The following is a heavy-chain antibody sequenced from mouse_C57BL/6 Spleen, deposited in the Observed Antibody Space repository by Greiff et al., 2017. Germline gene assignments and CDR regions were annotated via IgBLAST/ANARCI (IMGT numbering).Heavy chain of an antibody. J-gene: IGHJ1*03. V-gene: IGHV3-6*01. Sequence: EVKLMESGPGLVKPSQSLSLTCSVTGYSITSGYYWNWIRQFPGNKLEWMGYISYDGSNNYNPSLKNRISITRDTSKNQFFLKLNSVTTEDTATYYCARATASYWYFDVWGTGTTVTVSS. CDR3: ARATASYWYFDV. D-gene: IGHD4-1*02. CDR1: GYSITSGYY. CDR2: ISYDGSN.